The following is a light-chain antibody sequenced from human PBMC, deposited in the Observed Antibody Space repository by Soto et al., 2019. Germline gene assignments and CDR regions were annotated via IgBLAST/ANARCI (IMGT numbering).Light chain of an antibody. CDR1: QSVSSN. J-gene: IGKJ1*01. CDR3: QQYNNWPPWT. Sequence: VMTQSPATLPVSPGERATLSCRASQSVSSNLAWYQQKPGQAPRLLIYGASTRATGIPARFSGSGSGTEFTLTISSLQSEDFAVYYCQQYNNWPPWTFGQGTKVEIK. V-gene: IGKV3-15*01. CDR2: GAS.